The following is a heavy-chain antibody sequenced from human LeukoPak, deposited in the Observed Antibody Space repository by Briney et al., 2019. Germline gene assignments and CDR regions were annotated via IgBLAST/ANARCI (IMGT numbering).Heavy chain of an antibody. D-gene: IGHD3-9*01. J-gene: IGHJ4*02. CDR3: ARDLNYVTLGYDILADVGYYFDY. Sequence: GASVKVSCKASGYTFTMCGISWVRQAPGQGLQWLGWISPHNGNTNYAQDLQGRVTMTTDASTSTAYLELRSLRSDDTATYYCARDLNYVTLGYDILADVGYYFDYWGQGSLVTVSS. CDR1: GYTFTMCG. CDR2: ISPHNGNT. V-gene: IGHV1-18*01.